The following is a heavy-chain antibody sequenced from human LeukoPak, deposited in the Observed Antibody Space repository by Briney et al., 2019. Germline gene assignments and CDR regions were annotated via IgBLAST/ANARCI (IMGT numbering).Heavy chain of an antibody. CDR1: GFAFSSYD. V-gene: IGHV3-23*01. Sequence: GGSLRLSCAASGFAFSSYDMNWVRQAAGKGLEWVSQISGTGDNSDYADSVKGRFTISRDNSKNTLYLQMNSLRAEDTAMYYCAREHSGYSYFDYWGQGTLVTVSS. D-gene: IGHD3-22*01. CDR3: AREHSGYSYFDY. CDR2: ISGTGDNS. J-gene: IGHJ4*02.